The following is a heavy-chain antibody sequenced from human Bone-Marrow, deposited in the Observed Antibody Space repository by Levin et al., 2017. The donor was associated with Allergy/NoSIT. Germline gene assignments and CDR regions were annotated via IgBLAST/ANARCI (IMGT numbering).Heavy chain of an antibody. CDR3: ARGRLPGAMVDRQYIDS. CDR2: VYGST. D-gene: IGHD4/OR15-4a*01. J-gene: IGHJ4*02. Sequence: NSSETLSLTCSVSGGSFSSVSYSWAWIRQPPGKGLECIGYVYGSTYYNPSLKSRLNISVQRSRNQFSLRLSSVTAADTAVYYCARGRLPGAMVDRQYIDSWGQGTLVTVSS. V-gene: IGHV4-30-4*01. CDR1: GGSFSSVSYS.